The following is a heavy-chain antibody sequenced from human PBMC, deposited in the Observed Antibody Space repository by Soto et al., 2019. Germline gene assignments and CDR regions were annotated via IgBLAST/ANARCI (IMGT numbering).Heavy chain of an antibody. CDR2: VSYDGSKQ. V-gene: IGHV3-30-3*01. J-gene: IGHJ4*02. CDR1: GFTFSNYA. CDR3: ARDRVYYYDNSGYYNFDY. D-gene: IGHD3-22*01. Sequence: QVQLVESGGGVVQPGRSLRVSCAASGFTFSNYAMHWVRQAPGKRLERVAVVSYDGSKQFYADSVEGRFTISRDSSKSTLYLHMDNLRDEDTAVYYCARDRVYYYDNSGYYNFDYWGQGILVTVSS.